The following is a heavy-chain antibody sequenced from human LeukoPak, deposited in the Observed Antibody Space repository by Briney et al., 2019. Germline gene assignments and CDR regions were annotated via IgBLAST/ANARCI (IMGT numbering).Heavy chain of an antibody. CDR1: GFTFSSYA. J-gene: IGHJ4*02. V-gene: IGHV3-23*01. Sequence: GGSLRLSCAASGFTFSSYAMTWVRQAPGKGLEWVSAISGSGGSTYYADSVKGRFTISRDSSKNTLYLQMNSLRAEDTAVYYCASLVRWDYDILTGYYNEGFDYWGQGTLVTVSS. D-gene: IGHD3-9*01. CDR3: ASLVRWDYDILTGYYNEGFDY. CDR2: ISGSGGST.